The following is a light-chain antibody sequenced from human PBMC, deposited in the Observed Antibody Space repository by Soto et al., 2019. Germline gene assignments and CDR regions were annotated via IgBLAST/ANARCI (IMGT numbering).Light chain of an antibody. CDR3: SSYVSGSTYV. V-gene: IGLV2-14*01. Sequence: QSALTQPASVSGSPGQSITISCTGTSSDIGRYNYISWYQQYPGKAPKFMIYDVSNRPSGVSNRVSGSKSGNTASLSISGLQDEAEADYYCSSYVSGSTYVFGTGTKATVL. J-gene: IGLJ1*01. CDR1: SSDIGRYNY. CDR2: DVS.